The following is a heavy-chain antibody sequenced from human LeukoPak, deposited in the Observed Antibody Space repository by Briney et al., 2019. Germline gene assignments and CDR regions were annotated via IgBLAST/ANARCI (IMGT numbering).Heavy chain of an antibody. CDR1: GFSFSSFS. CDR3: ARVYYSSSYDYWYFDL. J-gene: IGHJ2*01. V-gene: IGHV3-48*04. Sequence: PGGSLRLSCAASGFSFSSFSMNWVRQAPGKGLEWISYISSSGPTIYYADSVKGRFTISRDNAKNSLYLQMNSLRSEDTAVYYCARVYYSSSYDYWYFDLWGRGTLVTVSS. CDR2: ISSSGPTI. D-gene: IGHD6-13*01.